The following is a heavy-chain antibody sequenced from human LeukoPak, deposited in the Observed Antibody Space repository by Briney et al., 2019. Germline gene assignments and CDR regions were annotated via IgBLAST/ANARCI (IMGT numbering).Heavy chain of an antibody. CDR1: GGSFSGYY. Sequence: PSETLSLTCAVYGGSFSGYYWSWIRQPPGKGLEWIGEINHSGSTNYNPSLKSRVTISVDTSKNQFSLKLSSVTAADTAVYYCARGHWDYDFWSGVYYYYYYMDVWGKGTTVTVSS. J-gene: IGHJ6*03. CDR3: ARGHWDYDFWSGVYYYYYYMDV. CDR2: INHSGST. V-gene: IGHV4-34*01. D-gene: IGHD3-3*01.